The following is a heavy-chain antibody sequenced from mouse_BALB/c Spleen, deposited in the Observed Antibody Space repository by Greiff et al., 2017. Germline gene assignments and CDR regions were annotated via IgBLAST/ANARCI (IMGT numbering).Heavy chain of an antibody. CDR2: ISSGGSYT. CDR3: ASRGYGSSYEDY. J-gene: IGHJ3*01. D-gene: IGHD1-1*01. CDR1: GFTFSSYG. V-gene: IGHV5-6*02. Sequence: EVKLVESGGDLVKPGGSLKLSCAASGFTFSSYGMSWVRQTPDKRLEWVATISSGGSYTYYPDSVKGRFTISRDNAKNTLYLQMSSLKSEDTAMYYCASRGYGSSYEDYWGQGTLVTVSA.